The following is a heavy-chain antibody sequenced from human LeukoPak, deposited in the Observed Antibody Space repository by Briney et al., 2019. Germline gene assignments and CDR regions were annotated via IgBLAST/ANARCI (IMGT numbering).Heavy chain of an antibody. D-gene: IGHD5-18*01. V-gene: IGHV1-18*04. Sequence: ASVKVSCKASGYTFTSYGISWVRQAPGQGLEWMGWISAYNGNTNYAQKLQGRVTMTTDTSTSTAYMELRSLRSDDTAVYYCARGVRDVDTAMNIDYWGQGTLVTVSS. CDR3: ARGVRDVDTAMNIDY. CDR2: ISAYNGNT. J-gene: IGHJ4*02. CDR1: GYTFTSYG.